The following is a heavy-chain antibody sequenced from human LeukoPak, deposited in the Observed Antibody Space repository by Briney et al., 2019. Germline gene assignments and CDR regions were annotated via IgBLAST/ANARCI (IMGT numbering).Heavy chain of an antibody. CDR3: ARSRVRFLEWPPAV. CDR1: GGSISSYY. V-gene: IGHV4-59*01. CDR2: IYYSGST. D-gene: IGHD3-3*01. J-gene: IGHJ4*02. Sequence: PSETLSLTCTVSGGSISSYYWSWIRQPPGKGLEWIGYIYYSGSTNYNSSLKSRVSISIDTSKNRFSLKLSSVTAADTAVYYCARSRVRFLEWPPAVWGQGTLVTVSS.